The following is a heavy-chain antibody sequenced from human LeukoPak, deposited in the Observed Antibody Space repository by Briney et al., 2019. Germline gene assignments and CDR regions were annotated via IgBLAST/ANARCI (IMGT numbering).Heavy chain of an antibody. CDR2: INSDGTST. J-gene: IGHJ5*02. CDR1: GFTFNNYF. CDR3: ARRVDATRWFDP. D-gene: IGHD2-15*01. V-gene: IGHV3-74*03. Sequence: PSGGSLRLSCAASGFTFNNYFMHWVRQAPGKGLVWVSRINSDGTSTMYADSVKGRFTISRDNAKNTLYLQMNSLRDEDTAVYYCARRVDATRWFDPWGQGTLVTVSS.